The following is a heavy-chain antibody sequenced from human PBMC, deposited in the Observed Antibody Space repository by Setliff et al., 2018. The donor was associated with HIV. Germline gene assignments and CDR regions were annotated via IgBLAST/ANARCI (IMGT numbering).Heavy chain of an antibody. D-gene: IGHD3-10*01. J-gene: IGHJ4*02. CDR2: IKSKTDGETE. CDR1: GFTFTNAW. V-gene: IGHV3-15*01. CDR3: TTAVAQNWYGSGNENY. Sequence: WGSLRLSCAASGFTFTNAWMSWVRQAPGKGLEWVGRIKSKTDGETEDYAAPVKGRFTISRDDSKDTLYLQMNSLITEDTALYYCTTAVAQNWYGSGNENYWGQGTLVTVSS.